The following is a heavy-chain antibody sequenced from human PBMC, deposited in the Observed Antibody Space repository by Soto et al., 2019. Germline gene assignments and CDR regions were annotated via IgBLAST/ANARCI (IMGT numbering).Heavy chain of an antibody. D-gene: IGHD3-10*01. CDR1: GFTFSSYG. V-gene: IGHV3-33*01. Sequence: GGSLRLSCAASGFTFSSYGMHWVRQAPGKGLEWVAVIWYDGSNKYYADSVKGRFTISRDNSKNTLYLQMNSLRAEDTAVYYCARDRLLWFGELDYWGQGTLVTVSS. CDR2: IWYDGSNK. J-gene: IGHJ4*02. CDR3: ARDRLLWFGELDY.